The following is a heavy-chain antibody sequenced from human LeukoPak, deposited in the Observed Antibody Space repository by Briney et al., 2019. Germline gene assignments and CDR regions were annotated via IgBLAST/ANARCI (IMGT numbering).Heavy chain of an antibody. CDR2: INPNSGGT. Sequence: GASVKVSCKASGYTFTGYYMHWVRQGPGQGLEWMGWINPNSGGTNYAQKFQGRVTMTRDTSISTAYMELSRLRSDDTAVYYCARADDSSGYYPAGAFDIWGQGTMVTVSS. CDR1: GYTFTGYY. D-gene: IGHD3-22*01. CDR3: ARADDSSGYYPAGAFDI. J-gene: IGHJ3*02. V-gene: IGHV1-2*02.